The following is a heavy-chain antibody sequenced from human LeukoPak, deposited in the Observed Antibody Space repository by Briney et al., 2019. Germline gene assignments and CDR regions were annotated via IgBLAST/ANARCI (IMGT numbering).Heavy chain of an antibody. Sequence: GGSLRLSCAASGFTFSNAWMSWVRQAPGKGLEWVGRIKSKTDGGTTDYAAPVKGRFTISRDDSKNTLYLQMNSLKPEDTAVYYCTTTSYNWNDRLDYWGQGTLVTVSS. J-gene: IGHJ4*02. CDR3: TTTSYNWNDRLDY. CDR2: IKSKTDGGTT. CDR1: GFTFSNAW. V-gene: IGHV3-15*01. D-gene: IGHD1-1*01.